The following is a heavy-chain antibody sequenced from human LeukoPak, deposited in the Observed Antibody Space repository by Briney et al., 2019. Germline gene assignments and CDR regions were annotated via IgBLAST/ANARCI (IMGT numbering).Heavy chain of an antibody. V-gene: IGHV4-59*01. CDR3: ARAGAGRDGYNSAYYYYGMDV. CDR2: TQYSGST. D-gene: IGHD5-24*01. Sequence: SETLSLTCSVSGGSISTFYWSWIRQPPGKGLEWIGYTQYSGSTNYRSSLKSRVTMSLDMSKNQFSLKLSSVTAADTAAYYCARAGAGRDGYNSAYYYYGMDVWGQGTTVTVSS. J-gene: IGHJ6*02. CDR1: GGSISTFY.